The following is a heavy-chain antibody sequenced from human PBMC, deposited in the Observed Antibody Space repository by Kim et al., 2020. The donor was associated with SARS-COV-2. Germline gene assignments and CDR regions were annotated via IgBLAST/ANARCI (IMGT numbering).Heavy chain of an antibody. CDR3: ARSQYYDILTGYYTEIGWFDP. J-gene: IGHJ5*02. CDR1: GYTFTSYA. Sequence: ASVKVSCKASGYTFTSYAMNWVRQAPGQGLEWMGWINTNTGNPTYAQGFTGRFVFSLDTSVSTAYLQISSLKAEDTAVYYCARSQYYDILTGYYTEIGWFDPWGQGTLVTVSS. CDR2: INTNTGNP. V-gene: IGHV7-4-1*02. D-gene: IGHD3-9*01.